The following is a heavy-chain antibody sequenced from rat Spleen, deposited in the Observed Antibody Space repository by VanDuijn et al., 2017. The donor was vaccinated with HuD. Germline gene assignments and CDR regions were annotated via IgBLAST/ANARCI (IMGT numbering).Heavy chain of an antibody. CDR3: TRGDYYSGSPFAY. D-gene: IGHD1-1*01. CDR1: GFTFSDYY. V-gene: IGHV5-20*01. CDR2: ISSDGGRN. J-gene: IGHJ3*01. Sequence: EVQLVESGGGLVQPGRSMKLSCAASGFTFSDYYMAWVRQAPTKGLEWVTTISSDGGRNFYRDSVKGRFTISRDNAKSSLYLQMDSLRSEDTATYYCTRGDYYSGSPFAYWGQGTLVTVSS.